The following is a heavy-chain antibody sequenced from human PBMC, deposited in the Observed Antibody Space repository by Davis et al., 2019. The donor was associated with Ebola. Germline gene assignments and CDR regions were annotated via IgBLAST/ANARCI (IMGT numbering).Heavy chain of an antibody. V-gene: IGHV4-39*01. CDR2: INHSGST. CDR3: ARQNVAVVPAPDY. CDR1: GGSISSSSYY. J-gene: IGHJ4*01. Sequence: SETLSLPCTVSGGSISSSSYYWGWIRQPPGKGLEWIGEINHSGSTNYNPSLKSRVTISVDKSKNQFSLKLNSVTAADTAVYYCARQNVAVVPAPDYWGQGTLVTVSS. D-gene: IGHD2-15*01.